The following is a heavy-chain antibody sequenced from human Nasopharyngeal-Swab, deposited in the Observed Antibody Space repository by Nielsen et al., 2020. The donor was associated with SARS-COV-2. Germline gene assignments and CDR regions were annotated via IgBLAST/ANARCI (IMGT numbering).Heavy chain of an antibody. Sequence: SVKVSCKASGGTFSSYAISWVRQAPGQGLEWMGGIIPIFGTANYAQKFQGRVTITADKSTSTAYMELSSLRSEDTAVYYCARAHPGYSSSWYDYYYYYMDVWGKGTTVPSP. J-gene: IGHJ6*03. CDR1: GGTFSSYA. V-gene: IGHV1-69*06. CDR2: IIPIFGTA. D-gene: IGHD6-13*01. CDR3: ARAHPGYSSSWYDYYYYYMDV.